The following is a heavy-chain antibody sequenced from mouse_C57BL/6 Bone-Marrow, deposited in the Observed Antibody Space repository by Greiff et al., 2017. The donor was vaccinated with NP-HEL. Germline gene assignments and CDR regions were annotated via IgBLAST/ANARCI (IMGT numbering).Heavy chain of an antibody. J-gene: IGHJ2*01. CDR2: LNPGSGGT. CDR1: GYAFTNYL. Sequence: VQLQQSGAELVRPGTSVKVSCKASGYAFTNYLIEWVKQRPGQGLEWIGVLNPGSGGTNYNEKFKGKATLTADKSSSTAYMQLSSLTSEDSAVYFCARHWAYYSNYDYWGQGTTLTVSS. V-gene: IGHV1-54*01. CDR3: ARHWAYYSNYDY. D-gene: IGHD2-5*01.